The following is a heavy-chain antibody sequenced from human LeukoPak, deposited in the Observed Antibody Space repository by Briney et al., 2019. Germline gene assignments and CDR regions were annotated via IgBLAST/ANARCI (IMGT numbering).Heavy chain of an antibody. J-gene: IGHJ4*02. Sequence: SQTLSLTCTVSGGSISSGDYYWSWIRQPPGKGLEWIGYIYYSGSAYYNPSLKSRVTISVDTSKNQFSLKLSSVTAADTAVYYCARAPDYYDSSGLPDYWGQGTLVTVSS. CDR2: IYYSGSA. V-gene: IGHV4-30-4*01. CDR1: GGSISSGDYY. D-gene: IGHD3-22*01. CDR3: ARAPDYYDSSGLPDY.